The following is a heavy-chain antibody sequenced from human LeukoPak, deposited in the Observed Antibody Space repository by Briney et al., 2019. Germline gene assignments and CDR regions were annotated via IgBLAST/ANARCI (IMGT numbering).Heavy chain of an antibody. CDR1: GGSISSYY. CDR3: ARYGDYDIRYFDY. V-gene: IGHV4-59*01. Sequence: SETLSLTCTVSGGSISSYYWSWIRQPPGKGLEWIGYIYYSGSTNYNPSLKSRVTISVDTSKNQFSLKLSSVTAADTSVYYCARYGDYDIRYFDYWGQGTLVTVSS. CDR2: IYYSGST. J-gene: IGHJ4*02. D-gene: IGHD4-17*01.